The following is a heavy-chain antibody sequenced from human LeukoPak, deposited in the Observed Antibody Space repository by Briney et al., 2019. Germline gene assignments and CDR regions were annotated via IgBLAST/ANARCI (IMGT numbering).Heavy chain of an antibody. Sequence: ASVKVSCKASGYTFTGYYMHWVRQAPGQGLEWMGWTNPNSGGTNYAQKSQGWVTMTRDTSISTAYMELSRLRSDGTAVYYCAREASQMDAFDIWGQGTMVTVSS. CDR3: AREASQMDAFDI. V-gene: IGHV1-2*04. D-gene: IGHD5-24*01. J-gene: IGHJ3*02. CDR2: TNPNSGGT. CDR1: GYTFTGYY.